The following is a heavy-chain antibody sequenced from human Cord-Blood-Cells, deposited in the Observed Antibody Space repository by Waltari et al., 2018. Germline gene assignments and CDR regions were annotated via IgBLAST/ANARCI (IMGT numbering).Heavy chain of an antibody. V-gene: IGHV1-69*01. Sequence: QVQLVHSGAEVKKPGSSVKVSCKASVGTFSSYAISWVRQAPGQGLEWMGGISPIFGTANNAQKVQGRVTMTADESTSTAYMELSRLRAEDTAVNYCARVADGAQYDFWSGAFDIWGQGTMVTVSS. J-gene: IGHJ3*02. CDR3: ARVADGAQYDFWSGAFDI. CDR1: VGTFSSYA. D-gene: IGHD3-3*01. CDR2: ISPIFGTA.